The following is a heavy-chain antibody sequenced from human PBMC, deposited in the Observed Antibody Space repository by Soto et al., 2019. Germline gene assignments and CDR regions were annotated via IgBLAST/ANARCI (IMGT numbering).Heavy chain of an antibody. CDR1: GGSISSSSYY. J-gene: IGHJ6*02. V-gene: IGHV4-39*01. CDR2: IYYSGST. CDR3: ARLGMVRGVHPSTLMDV. D-gene: IGHD3-10*01. Sequence: SETLSLTCTVSGGSISSSSYYWGWIRQPPGKGLEWIGSIYYSGSTYYNPSLKSRVTISVDTSKNQFSLKLSSVTAADTAVYYCARLGMVRGVHPSTLMDVWGQGTTVTVSS.